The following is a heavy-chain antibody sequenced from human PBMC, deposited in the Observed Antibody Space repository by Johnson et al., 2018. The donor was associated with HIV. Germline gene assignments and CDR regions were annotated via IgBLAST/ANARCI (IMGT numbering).Heavy chain of an antibody. CDR3: ARGFVRISMILVADAFDM. J-gene: IGHJ3*02. D-gene: IGHD3-22*01. V-gene: IGHV3-64*01. CDR1: GYTFNNYA. Sequence: VQLVESGGTLVQPGGSLRLSCVGSGYTFNNYAMHWVRQAPGKRLEYVSAISSNGGNTYYANFAKCRFTISRDNSKNTLYLQMNSLRAEETAVYYCARGFVRISMILVADAFDMWGQGTMVTVSS. CDR2: ISSNGGNT.